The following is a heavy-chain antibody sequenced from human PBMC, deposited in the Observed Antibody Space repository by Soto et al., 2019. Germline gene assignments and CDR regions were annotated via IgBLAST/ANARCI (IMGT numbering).Heavy chain of an antibody. J-gene: IGHJ6*02. V-gene: IGHV1-2*02. Sequence: ASVKVSCKASGYTFTDYFIHWVRQAPGQGLEWMGWINPNSGDTNYAPKFQGRVTMTTDTSISTAYMELSSLRSDDTAIYYCARAPGVRGVPSYGMGVWCQGTTVTVSS. D-gene: IGHD3-10*01. CDR3: ARAPGVRGVPSYGMGV. CDR1: GYTFTDYF. CDR2: INPNSGDT.